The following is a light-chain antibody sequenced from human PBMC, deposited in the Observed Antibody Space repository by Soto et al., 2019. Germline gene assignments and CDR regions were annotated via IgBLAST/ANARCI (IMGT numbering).Light chain of an antibody. CDR3: QQSYSTPIP. Sequence: DIQMTQSPSSLSASVGDRVTITCRASQSISSYLNWYQQKPGKAPKLLIYAASSLQSGVPSRFSGSGSGSEFTLTISSLQPEDFATSSCQQSYSTPIPFGQGTRLEIK. CDR1: QSISSY. CDR2: AAS. V-gene: IGKV1-39*01. J-gene: IGKJ5*01.